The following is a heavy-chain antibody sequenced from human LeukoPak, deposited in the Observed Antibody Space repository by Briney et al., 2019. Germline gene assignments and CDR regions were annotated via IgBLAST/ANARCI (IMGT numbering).Heavy chain of an antibody. Sequence: GGSLRLSCAASGFTFSSYSINWVRQAPGKGLEWVSSISSSSTYIYYADSVKGRFTISRDNAKTSLYLQMNSLRSEDTAVYSCARDTSIVDPAGYMDVWGKGTTVTVSS. CDR3: ARDTSIVDPAGYMDV. CDR1: GFTFSSYS. V-gene: IGHV3-21*01. D-gene: IGHD6-6*01. J-gene: IGHJ6*03. CDR2: ISSSSTYI.